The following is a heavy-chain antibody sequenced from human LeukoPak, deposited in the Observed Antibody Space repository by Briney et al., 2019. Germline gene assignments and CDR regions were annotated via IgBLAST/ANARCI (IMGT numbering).Heavy chain of an antibody. CDR1: GGTFSSYA. D-gene: IGHD5-18*01. V-gene: IGHV1-69*13. J-gene: IGHJ4*02. Sequence: GASVKVSCKASGGTFSSYAISWVRQAPGQGLEWMGGIIPIFGTANYAQKFQGRVPITADESTSTAYMGLSSLRSEDTAVYYCASLSDTAMSDYWGQGTLVTVSS. CDR2: IIPIFGTA. CDR3: ASLSDTAMSDY.